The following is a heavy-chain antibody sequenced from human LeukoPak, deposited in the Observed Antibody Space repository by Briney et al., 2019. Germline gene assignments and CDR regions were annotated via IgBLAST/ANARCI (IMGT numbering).Heavy chain of an antibody. Sequence: PGGSLRLSCAASGFTFSSYGMSWVRQAPGKGLEWVSAISGSGGSTYYADSVKGRFTISRDNSKNTLYLQMNSLRAEDTAVYYCAKGHVRVWDSSGYDHSAIDYWGQGTLVTVSS. D-gene: IGHD3-22*01. CDR2: ISGSGGST. J-gene: IGHJ4*02. CDR1: GFTFSSYG. V-gene: IGHV3-23*01. CDR3: AKGHVRVWDSSGYDHSAIDY.